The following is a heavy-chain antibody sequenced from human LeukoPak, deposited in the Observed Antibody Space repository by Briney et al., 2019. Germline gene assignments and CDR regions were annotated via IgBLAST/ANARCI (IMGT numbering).Heavy chain of an antibody. J-gene: IGHJ4*02. Sequence: SETLSLTCPVSGASISSSGYYYYWIRQPPWTGLEWIGSIHYTGSTYYNPSLKSRVTISLDTSKNQFSLKLSSVTAADTAVYYCARLSQLDYWGQGTLVTVSS. V-gene: IGHV4-39*07. CDR2: IHYTGST. CDR1: GASISSSGYY. CDR3: ARLSQLDY.